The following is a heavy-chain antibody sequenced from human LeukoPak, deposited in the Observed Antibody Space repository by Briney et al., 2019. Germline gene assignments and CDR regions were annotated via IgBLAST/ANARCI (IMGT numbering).Heavy chain of an antibody. J-gene: IGHJ4*02. CDR3: ARDYSSGWGFDY. D-gene: IGHD6-19*01. CDR1: GFNFRGYS. V-gene: IGHV3-21*01. Sequence: GGSLRLSCAASGFNFRGYSMNWVRQAPGKGLEWVSSVGSTTSYIKYADSVKGRFSISRDNAKNSVYLQMNGLSAADTAVYYCARDYSSGWGFDYWGQGTLVTVSS. CDR2: VGSTTSYI.